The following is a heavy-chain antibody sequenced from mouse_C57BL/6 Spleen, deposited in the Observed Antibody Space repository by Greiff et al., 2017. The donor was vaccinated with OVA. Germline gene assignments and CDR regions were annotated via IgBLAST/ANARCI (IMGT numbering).Heavy chain of an antibody. D-gene: IGHD3-2*02. J-gene: IGHJ3*01. CDR3: ARSTAQASAWFAY. CDR1: GYTFTSYW. CDR2: IDPNSGGT. Sequence: VQLQQPGAELVKPGASVKLSCKASGYTFTSYWMHWVKQRPGRGLEWIGRIDPNSGGTKYNEKFKSKANLTVDTSSSTAYMQLSSLTSEDSAVYYCARSTAQASAWFAYWGQGTLVTVSA. V-gene: IGHV1-62-3*01.